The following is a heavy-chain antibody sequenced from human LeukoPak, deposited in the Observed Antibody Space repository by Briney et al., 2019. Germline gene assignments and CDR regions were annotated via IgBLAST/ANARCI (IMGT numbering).Heavy chain of an antibody. CDR2: INHSEIT. CDR3: ASDTVAGTG. J-gene: IGHJ4*02. D-gene: IGHD6-19*01. V-gene: IGHV4-34*01. CDR1: GGSFSDYY. Sequence: SETLSLTCAVFGGSFSDYYWSWIRQPPGKGLEWIGEINHSEITNYNPSLKSRVTISADTSKNQFSLKLSSVTAADTSVYYCASDTVAGTGWGQGTLVTVSS.